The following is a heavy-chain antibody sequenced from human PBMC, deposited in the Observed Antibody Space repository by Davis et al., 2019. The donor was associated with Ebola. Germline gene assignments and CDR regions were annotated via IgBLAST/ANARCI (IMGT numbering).Heavy chain of an antibody. V-gene: IGHV3-23*01. J-gene: IGHJ4*02. CDR2: ISGSGGST. Sequence: ESLKISCAASGFTFSSYGMRWVRQAPGKGLEWVSGISGSGGSTYYADSVKGRFTISRDNSKNTLYLQMNSLRAEDTAVYYCARQEMATSSFDYWGQGTLVTVSS. CDR3: ARQEMATSSFDY. CDR1: GFTFSSYG. D-gene: IGHD5-24*01.